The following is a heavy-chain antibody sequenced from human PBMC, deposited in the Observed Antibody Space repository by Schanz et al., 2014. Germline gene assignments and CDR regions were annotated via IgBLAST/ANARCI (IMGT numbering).Heavy chain of an antibody. Sequence: QVQLVESGGGVVQPGRSLRLSCAASGFSFSTYAMHWVRQAPGKGLRCVAVISGNGGEKYYADSVKGRFTISRDNSENTLFLEMNSLRLEDTAVYYCARDKGGYYPFDYWGRGTLVTVSS. V-gene: IGHV3-30*04. CDR2: ISGNGGEK. CDR1: GFSFSTYA. D-gene: IGHD3-3*01. J-gene: IGHJ4*02. CDR3: ARDKGGYYPFDY.